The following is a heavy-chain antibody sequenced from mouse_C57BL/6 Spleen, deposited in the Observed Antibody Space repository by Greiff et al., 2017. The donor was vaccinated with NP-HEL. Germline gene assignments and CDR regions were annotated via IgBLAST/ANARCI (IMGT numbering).Heavy chain of an antibody. V-gene: IGHV5-16*01. CDR3: ARVCEGYAMDY. J-gene: IGHJ4*01. CDR1: GFTFSDYY. CDR2: INYDGSST. Sequence: DVKLVESEGGLVQPGSSMKLSCTASGFTFSDYYMAWVRQVPEKGLEWVANINYDGSSTYYLDSLKSRFIISRDNAKNILYLQMSSLKSEDTATYYCARVCEGYAMDYWGQGTSVTVSS.